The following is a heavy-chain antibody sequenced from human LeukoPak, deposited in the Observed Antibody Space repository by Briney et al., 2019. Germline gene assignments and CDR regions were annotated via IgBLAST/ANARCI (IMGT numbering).Heavy chain of an antibody. V-gene: IGHV3-7*03. CDR2: LRQDGDTK. CDR3: ARGITMMIVAPGY. Sequence: GGSLRLSCAASGFPFNAYWMTWVRQAPGKGLKWVANLRQDGDTKYYVDSVKGRFTISRDNSKNTLYLQMNSLRADDTAVYYCARGITMMIVAPGYWGQGTLSPSPQ. J-gene: IGHJ4*02. D-gene: IGHD3-22*01. CDR1: GFPFNAYW.